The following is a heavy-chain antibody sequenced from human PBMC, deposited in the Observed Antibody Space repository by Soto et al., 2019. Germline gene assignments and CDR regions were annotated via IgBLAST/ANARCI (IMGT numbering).Heavy chain of an antibody. V-gene: IGHV3-53*04. Sequence: EVHLVESGGGLVQPGGSLRLSCAASGLTVSRDYYMTWVRQAPGKGLEWVSFIHHDGSTHYADSVKGRFTISRHNFNNTLYLQMNSLRAEDTAVYYCASGLLWPGVEYWGQGTLVTVSS. J-gene: IGHJ4*02. CDR3: ASGLLWPGVEY. D-gene: IGHD2-21*02. CDR2: IHHDGST. CDR1: GLTVSRDYY.